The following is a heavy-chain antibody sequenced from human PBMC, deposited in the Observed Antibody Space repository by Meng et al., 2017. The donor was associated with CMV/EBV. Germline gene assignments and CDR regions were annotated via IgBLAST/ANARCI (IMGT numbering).Heavy chain of an antibody. CDR1: GGSFSGYY. CDR3: ARGLKNPYSSRGPLYY. Sequence: YGGSFSGYYWSWIRQPPGKGLEWIGEINHSGSTNSNPSLKSRVTISVDTSKNQFSLKLSSVTAADTAVYYCARGLKNPYSSRGPLYYWGQGTLVTVSS. D-gene: IGHD6-13*01. V-gene: IGHV4-34*01. J-gene: IGHJ4*02. CDR2: INHSGST.